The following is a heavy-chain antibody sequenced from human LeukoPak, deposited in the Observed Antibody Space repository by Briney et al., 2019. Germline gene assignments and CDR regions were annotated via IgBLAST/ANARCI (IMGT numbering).Heavy chain of an antibody. V-gene: IGHV4-39*02. CDR1: GGSVSSSSYY. D-gene: IGHD3-10*01. Sequence: SETLSLTCTVSGGSVSSSSYYWGWIRQPPGKGLEWKGSIYQSGSTYHNPSLKSRITISVDTSKNQFSLNLRSATATATAVSYCARDELLLWFGGLFPGVMDVGGKEPTLTVSS. CDR2: IYQSGST. J-gene: IGHJ6*04. CDR3: ARDELLLWFGGLFPGVMDV.